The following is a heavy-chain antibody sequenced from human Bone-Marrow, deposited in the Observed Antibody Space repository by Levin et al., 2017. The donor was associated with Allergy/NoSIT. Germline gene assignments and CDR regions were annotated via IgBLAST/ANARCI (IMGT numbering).Heavy chain of an antibody. D-gene: IGHD3-10*01. CDR1: GNTLTEFS. V-gene: IGHV1-24*01. CDR2: VDPVDGEK. Sequence: ASVKVSCKVSGNTLTEFSMHWVRQAPGKGLEGMGGVDPVDGEKIYGQKFQGRVTMTEDTSKDTAYMGLSSLRSEDTAVYYCATTDGSGSYFAFNIWGQGTLVTVSS. CDR3: ATTDGSGSYFAFNI. J-gene: IGHJ3*02.